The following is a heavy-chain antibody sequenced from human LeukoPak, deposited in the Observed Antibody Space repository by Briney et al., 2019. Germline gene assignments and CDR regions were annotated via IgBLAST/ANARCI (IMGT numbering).Heavy chain of an antibody. J-gene: IGHJ5*02. CDR1: GFTFSTYD. CDR2: IGTAGDT. V-gene: IGHV3-13*01. CDR3: VRGAEGFYP. Sequence: GGSLRLSCAASGFTFSTYDMHWVRQATGNGLEWVAGIGTAGDTYYLGSVKGRFTISRENAKNSLYLQMNSLRVGDTAVYYCVRGAEGFYPWGQGTLVTVSS.